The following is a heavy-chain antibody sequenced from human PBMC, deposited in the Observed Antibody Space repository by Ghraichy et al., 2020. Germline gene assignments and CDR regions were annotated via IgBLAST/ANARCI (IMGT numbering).Heavy chain of an antibody. Sequence: GGSLRLSCAASGFTFSSYSMNWVRQAPGKGLEWVSYISSSSSTIYYADSVKGRFTISRDNAKNSLYLQMNSLRDEDTAVYYCARDPSPEYFGWLLHPRGSIHAFDIWGQGTMVTVSS. V-gene: IGHV3-48*02. CDR1: GFTFSSYS. J-gene: IGHJ3*02. D-gene: IGHD3-9*01. CDR3: ARDPSPEYFGWLLHPRGSIHAFDI. CDR2: ISSSSSTI.